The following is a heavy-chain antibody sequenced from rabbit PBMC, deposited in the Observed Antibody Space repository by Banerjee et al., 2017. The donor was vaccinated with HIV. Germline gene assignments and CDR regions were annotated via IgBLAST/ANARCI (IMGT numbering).Heavy chain of an antibody. Sequence: QEQLVESGGGLVQPGGSLKLSCTVSGFDFSSYGVSWVRQAPGKGLEWIGYIDPIFNNTYYASWVNGRFTISSHNAQNTLYLQLNSLTTADTATYFCARETSGYHGYLDLWGQGTLVTVS. CDR1: GFDFSSYG. CDR3: ARETSGYHGYLDL. CDR2: IDPIFNNT. D-gene: IGHD7-1*01. V-gene: IGHV1S47*01. J-gene: IGHJ3*01.